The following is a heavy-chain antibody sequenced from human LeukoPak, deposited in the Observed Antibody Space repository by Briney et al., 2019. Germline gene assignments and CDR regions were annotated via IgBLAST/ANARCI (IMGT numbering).Heavy chain of an antibody. CDR1: GGSISSYY. D-gene: IGHD3-22*01. CDR3: ARGGTMIHAFDI. Sequence: SDTLSLTCTVSGGSISSYYWSWIRQPPGKGLEWIGYIYYSGSTNYNPSLKSRVTISVDTSKNQFSLKLSSVTAADTAVYYCARGGTMIHAFDIWGQGTMVTVSS. V-gene: IGHV4-59*07. J-gene: IGHJ3*02. CDR2: IYYSGST.